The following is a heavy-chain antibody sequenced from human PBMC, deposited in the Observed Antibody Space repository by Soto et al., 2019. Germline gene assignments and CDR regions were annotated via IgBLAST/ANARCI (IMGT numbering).Heavy chain of an antibody. Sequence: VQLVQSGAEVKKPGASVKVSCKASGYTFTSYDINWVRQATGQGLEWMGWMNPNSGNTGYAQKFQGRVTMTRNTSISTAYMELSSLRSEDTAVYYCARGYCSGGSCYFDAFDIWGQGTMVTVSS. J-gene: IGHJ3*02. CDR2: MNPNSGNT. D-gene: IGHD2-15*01. CDR1: GYTFTSYD. V-gene: IGHV1-8*01. CDR3: ARGYCSGGSCYFDAFDI.